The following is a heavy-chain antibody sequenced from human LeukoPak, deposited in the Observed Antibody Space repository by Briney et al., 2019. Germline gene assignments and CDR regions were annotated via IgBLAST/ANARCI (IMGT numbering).Heavy chain of an antibody. CDR2: VHLDGRT. D-gene: IGHD3-3*01. J-gene: IGHJ4*02. V-gene: IGHV4-4*02. CDR1: GGSITSTNW. CDR3: AREGGFYRPLDY. Sequence: SETLSLTCAVSGGSITSTNWWTWVRPPPGKGLEWIGEVHLDGRTNYNPSLKSRLIMSVDLPENHISLKLTSVTAADTAVYYCAREGGFYRPLDYSGQGTLVTVSS.